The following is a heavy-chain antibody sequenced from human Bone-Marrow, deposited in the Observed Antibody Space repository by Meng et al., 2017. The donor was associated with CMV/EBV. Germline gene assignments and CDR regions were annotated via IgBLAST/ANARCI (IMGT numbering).Heavy chain of an antibody. V-gene: IGHV1-69*05. CDR1: GGTFSSYA. CDR2: IIPIFGTA. Sequence: SVKVSCKASGGTFSSYAISWVRQAPGQGLEWMGGIIPIFGTASYAQKFQGRVTMTRDTSTSTVYMELSSLRSEDTAVYYCARGRDGYARKKDAFDIWGQGTMVTVSS. D-gene: IGHD5-24*01. CDR3: ARGRDGYARKKDAFDI. J-gene: IGHJ3*02.